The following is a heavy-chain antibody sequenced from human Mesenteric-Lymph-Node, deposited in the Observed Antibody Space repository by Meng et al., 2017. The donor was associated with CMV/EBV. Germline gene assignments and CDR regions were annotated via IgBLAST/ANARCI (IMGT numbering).Heavy chain of an antibody. D-gene: IGHD4-17*01. CDR3: AREGFSTVTTSCFDP. CDR2: IHYSGTT. CDR1: RSISSGGYY. V-gene: IGHV4-31*02. J-gene: IGHJ5*02. Sequence: RSISSGGYYWSWIRQHPGKGLEWVGYIHYSGTTYYKPYLKGRVAISVDTSKNQFSLKLSSVTAADTAVYYCAREGFSTVTTSCFDPWGQGTLVTVSS.